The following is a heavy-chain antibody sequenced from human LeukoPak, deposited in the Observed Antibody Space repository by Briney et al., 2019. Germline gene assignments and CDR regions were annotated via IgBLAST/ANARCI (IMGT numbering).Heavy chain of an antibody. D-gene: IGHD2-2*01. V-gene: IGHV1-69*13. J-gene: IGHJ6*02. CDR1: GGTFSGYA. CDR2: IIPIFGTA. Sequence: SVKVSCKASGGTFSGYAISWVRQAPGQGLEWMGGIIPIFGTANYAQKFQGRVTITADESTSTAYMELSSLRSEDTAVYYCARGPHPIVVVPAAISYYYYYGMDVWGQGTTVTVSS. CDR3: ARGPHPIVVVPAAISYYYYYGMDV.